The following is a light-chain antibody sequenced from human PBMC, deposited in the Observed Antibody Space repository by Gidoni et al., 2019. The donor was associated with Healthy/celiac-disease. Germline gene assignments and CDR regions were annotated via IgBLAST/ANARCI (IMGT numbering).Light chain of an antibody. CDR1: QSVSSN. J-gene: IGKJ1*01. Sequence: EIVMTQSPATLSVSPGERATLSCRASQSVSSNLAWYQQKPGQAPRLLIYGASTRATGIPARFSGSGSETEFTLTISSLQSEDFAVYYCQQYNNWPRATFGQXTKVEIK. CDR2: GAS. V-gene: IGKV3-15*01. CDR3: QQYNNWPRAT.